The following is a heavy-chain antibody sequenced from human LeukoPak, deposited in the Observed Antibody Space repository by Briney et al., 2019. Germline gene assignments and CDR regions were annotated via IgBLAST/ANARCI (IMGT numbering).Heavy chain of an antibody. D-gene: IGHD5-24*01. CDR1: GGSLSSYY. J-gene: IGHJ3*02. V-gene: IGHV4-59*01. CDR3: ARARGATIFQSAFDI. Sequence: PSETLSLTCTVSGGSLSSYYWSWIRQPPGKGLEWIGYIYNSGSTNYNSSLKSRVPISADTSKNQFSLKLSSVTAADTAVYYCARARGATIFQSAFDIWGQGTMVTVSS. CDR2: IYNSGST.